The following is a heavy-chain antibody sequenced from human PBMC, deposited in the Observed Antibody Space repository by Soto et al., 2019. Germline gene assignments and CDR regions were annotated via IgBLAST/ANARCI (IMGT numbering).Heavy chain of an antibody. Sequence: LRLSCTASGFTFSSYSMNWVRQAPGKGLEWVSSISSSSSYIYYADSVKGRFTISRDNAKNSLYLQMNSLRAEDTAVYYCARDRYSSSSDSSYWGQGTLVTVSS. CDR2: ISSSSSYI. CDR3: ARDRYSSSSDSSY. D-gene: IGHD6-6*01. CDR1: GFTFSSYS. J-gene: IGHJ4*02. V-gene: IGHV3-21*01.